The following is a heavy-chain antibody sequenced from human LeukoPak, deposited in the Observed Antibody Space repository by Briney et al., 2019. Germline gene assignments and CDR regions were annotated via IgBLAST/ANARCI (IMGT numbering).Heavy chain of an antibody. D-gene: IGHD3-10*01. J-gene: IGHJ6*04. CDR2: ISGSGGST. Sequence: GGSLRLSCAASGFTFSSYAMSWVRQAPGKGLEWVSGISGSGGSTYYADSVKGRFTISRDNSKNTLYLQMNSLRAEDTAVYYCANLRGSGNTLLRMDVWGKGTTVTVSS. CDR3: ANLRGSGNTLLRMDV. V-gene: IGHV3-23*01. CDR1: GFTFSSYA.